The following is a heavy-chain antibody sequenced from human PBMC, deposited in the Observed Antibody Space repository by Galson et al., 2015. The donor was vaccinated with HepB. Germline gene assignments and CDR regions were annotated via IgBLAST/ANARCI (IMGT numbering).Heavy chain of an antibody. CDR3: ARDHLPLSGYTFYYDF. D-gene: IGHD3-3*01. CDR1: GYTFGTYG. J-gene: IGHJ4*02. V-gene: IGHV1-18*01. Sequence: SVKVSCKGSGYTFGTYGFNWVRQAPGQGLEWMVCMNPYNGKTNSAQHLQDRVTLTTDPSASTAYMELQSLTSDDTAVYYCARDHLPLSGYTFYYDFWGQGTLITVSS. CDR2: MNPYNGKT.